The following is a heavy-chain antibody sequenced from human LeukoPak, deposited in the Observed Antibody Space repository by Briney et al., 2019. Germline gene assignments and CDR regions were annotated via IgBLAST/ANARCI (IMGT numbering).Heavy chain of an antibody. Sequence: PGGSLRLSSAASGFTFSSYSMNWVRQAPGKGLEWVSSISSSSSYIYYADSVKGRFTISRDNAKNSLYLQMNSLRAEDTAVYYCARYCSGGSCYYFDYWGQGTLVTVSS. CDR1: GFTFSSYS. CDR3: ARYCSGGSCYYFDY. V-gene: IGHV3-21*01. CDR2: ISSSSSYI. J-gene: IGHJ4*02. D-gene: IGHD2-15*01.